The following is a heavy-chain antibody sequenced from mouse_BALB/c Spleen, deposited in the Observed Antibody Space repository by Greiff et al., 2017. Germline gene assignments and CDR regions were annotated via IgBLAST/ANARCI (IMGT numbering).Heavy chain of an antibody. CDR1: GFTFSDYY. D-gene: IGHD1-1*01. CDR2: ISDGGSYT. Sequence: EVKLMESGGGLVKPGGSLKLSCAASGFTFSDYYMYWVRQTPEKRLEWVATISDGGSYTYYPDSVKGRFTISRDNAKNNLYLQMSSLKSEDTAMYYCARGGHYYSRAWFAYWGQGTLVTVSA. V-gene: IGHV5-4*02. CDR3: ARGGHYYSRAWFAY. J-gene: IGHJ3*01.